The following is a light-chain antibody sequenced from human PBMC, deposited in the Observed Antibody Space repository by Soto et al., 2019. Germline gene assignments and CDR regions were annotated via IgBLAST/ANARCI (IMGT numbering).Light chain of an antibody. J-gene: IGKJ2*01. CDR1: QSVRSSY. CDR3: QQYCSSPYT. Sequence: EIVLTQSPGTLSLSPGERVTLSCRASQSVRSSYLAWYQQKPGQAPRLLIYGASSRATGIPDRFSGSGSGKDFTLTISRLEPEDFAVYCSQQYCSSPYTFGQGTKLEI. CDR2: GAS. V-gene: IGKV3-20*01.